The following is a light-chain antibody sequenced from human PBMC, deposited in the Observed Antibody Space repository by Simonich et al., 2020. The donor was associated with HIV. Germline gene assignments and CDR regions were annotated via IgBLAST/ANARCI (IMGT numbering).Light chain of an antibody. CDR2: AAS. Sequence: DIQMTHSPSSLSASVGDRVTITCRASQSISIYLNWYHQKPGKAPKFLIYAASTLQSGVPSRFIGSGSGTEFTLTISSLQPDDFSTYYCQQYSSYSPYTFGQGTKLEIK. J-gene: IGKJ2*01. V-gene: IGKV1-39*01. CDR1: QSISIY. CDR3: QQYSSYSPYT.